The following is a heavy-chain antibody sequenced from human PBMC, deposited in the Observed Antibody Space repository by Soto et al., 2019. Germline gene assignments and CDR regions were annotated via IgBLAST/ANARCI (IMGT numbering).Heavy chain of an antibody. J-gene: IGHJ4*02. CDR2: ISYDGSNK. Sequence: QVQLVESGGGVVQPGRSLRLSCAASGFTFSSYAMHWVRQAPGKGLEWVAVISYDGSNKYYADSVKGRFTISRDNSKNTLYLQMNSLRAEDTAVYYCARDNYDSNTFDYWGQGTLVTVSS. D-gene: IGHD3-22*01. CDR1: GFTFSSYA. V-gene: IGHV3-30-3*01. CDR3: ARDNYDSNTFDY.